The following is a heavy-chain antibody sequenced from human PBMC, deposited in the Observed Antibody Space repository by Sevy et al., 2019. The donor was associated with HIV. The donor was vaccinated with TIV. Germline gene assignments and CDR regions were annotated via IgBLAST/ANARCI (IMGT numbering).Heavy chain of an antibody. D-gene: IGHD3-10*01. Sequence: SQTLSLTCAISGDSVSSNSAAWNWIRQSPSRGLEWLGRTYYRSKWYNDYAVSVKSRITINPDTSKNQFSLQLNSVTPEDNAVNYCVRDHQVFRYGSGSYLSQTQNTFDIWGQGRMVTVSS. CDR1: GDSVSSNSAA. J-gene: IGHJ3*02. CDR3: VRDHQVFRYGSGSYLSQTQNTFDI. V-gene: IGHV6-1*01. CDR2: TYYRSKWYN.